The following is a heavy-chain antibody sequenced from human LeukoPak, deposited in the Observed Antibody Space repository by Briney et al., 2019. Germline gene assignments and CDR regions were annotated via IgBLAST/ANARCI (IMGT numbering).Heavy chain of an antibody. V-gene: IGHV4-39*07. CDR3: ARGRPFPVGGPVFRYRGGYFDY. CDR2: IFYSGST. Sequence: SETLSLTCTVSSGSISTSNYYWGWVRQPPGKALEWIGNIFYSGSTYYSPSLKSRVTISVDTSKNQFSLKLSSVTAADTAVYYCARGRPFPVGGPVFRYRGGYFDYWGQGTLVTVSS. CDR1: SGSISTSNYY. D-gene: IGHD3-22*01. J-gene: IGHJ4*02.